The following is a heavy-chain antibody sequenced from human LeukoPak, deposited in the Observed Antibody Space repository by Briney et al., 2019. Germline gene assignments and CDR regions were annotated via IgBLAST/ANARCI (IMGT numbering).Heavy chain of an antibody. J-gene: IGHJ4*02. V-gene: IGHV3-21*01. CDR3: ARGYSYGASGFDY. CDR2: ISSRSTYI. D-gene: IGHD5-18*01. Sequence: GGSLRLSCAASRFTFSTYSMNWVRQAPGKGLEWVSSISSRSTYIYYADSVKGRFTISRDNAKNSLYLQMNSLRAEDTAVYYCARGYSYGASGFDYWGQGTLVTVSS. CDR1: RFTFSTYS.